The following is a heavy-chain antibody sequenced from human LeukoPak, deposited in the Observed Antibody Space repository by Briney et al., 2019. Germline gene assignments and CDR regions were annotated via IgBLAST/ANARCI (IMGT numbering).Heavy chain of an antibody. CDR1: GFAFSTAC. CDR2: IKTKTDGGTT. J-gene: IGHJ4*02. V-gene: IGHV3-15*01. CDR3: ARDWTLNY. D-gene: IGHD3/OR15-3a*01. Sequence: AESLRLSCAASGFAFSTACMTWVRQAQGKGLEWVGQIKTKTDGGTTDYAAPVKDRFTISRDNCQNTLYLQLNSLRAEDTAVYYGARDWTLNYWGQGTLVTVSS.